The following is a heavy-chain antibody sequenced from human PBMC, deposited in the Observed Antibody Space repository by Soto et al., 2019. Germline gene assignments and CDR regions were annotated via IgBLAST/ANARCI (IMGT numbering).Heavy chain of an antibody. V-gene: IGHV3-23*01. CDR1: GFTFSSYV. CDR2: ISGSGGNT. D-gene: IGHD3-22*01. J-gene: IGHJ5*02. CDR3: AKEMGDYYDSSGSWFDP. Sequence: LRLSCAASGFTFSSYVMSWVRQAPGKGLEWVSAISGSGGNTYYADSVKGRFTISRDNSKNTLFLQMNSLRAEDTALYFCAKEMGDYYDSSGSWFDPWGQGTLVTVSS.